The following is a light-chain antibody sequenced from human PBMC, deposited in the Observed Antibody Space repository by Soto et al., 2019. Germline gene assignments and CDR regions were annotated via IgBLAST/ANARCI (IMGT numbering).Light chain of an antibody. CDR3: QQLNSHPRT. J-gene: IGKJ2*01. Sequence: DIQLTQSPCFLSASVGDRVTISCRASQAIYSYLAWYQQKPGKAPKLLIFGASKLQSWVPSRFSGSGSGTEFTLTISSLQPEDFATYYCQQLNSHPRTFGQGTKLEIK. V-gene: IGKV1-9*01. CDR2: GAS. CDR1: QAIYSY.